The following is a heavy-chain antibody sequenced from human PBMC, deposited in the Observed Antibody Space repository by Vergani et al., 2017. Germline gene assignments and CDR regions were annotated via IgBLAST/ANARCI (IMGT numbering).Heavy chain of an antibody. J-gene: IGHJ5*02. D-gene: IGHD6-6*01. Sequence: EVQLEESGGGLVLPGRSLRLSCVASGLTSAGYAMHWVRQAPGKGLEWVSGISWNSNSIGYADSVKGRFTISRDNAKNSLYLQMNSLRAEDTALYYCAKXLGTSSGGGWFDPWGQGTLVTVSS. CDR3: AKXLGTSSGGGWFDP. V-gene: IGHV3-9*02. CDR2: ISWNSNSI. CDR1: GLTSAGYA.